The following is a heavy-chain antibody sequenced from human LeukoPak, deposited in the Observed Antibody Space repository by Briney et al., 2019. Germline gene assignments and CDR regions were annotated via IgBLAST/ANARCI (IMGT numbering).Heavy chain of an antibody. CDR3: VKDLSYESSGYVFDY. D-gene: IGHD3-22*01. Sequence: GGSLGLSCAASGFTFEDYTMHWVRQAPGKTLEWVSLISWDGTPYYTDSVKGRFTISRDNSKNSLYLQMDTLRSEDTAFYYCVKDLSYESSGYVFDYWGQGTLVTVSS. V-gene: IGHV3-43*01. CDR1: GFTFEDYT. CDR2: ISWDGTP. J-gene: IGHJ4*02.